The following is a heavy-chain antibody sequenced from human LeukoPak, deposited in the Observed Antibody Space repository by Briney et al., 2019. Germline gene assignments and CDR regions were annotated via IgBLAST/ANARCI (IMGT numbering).Heavy chain of an antibody. CDR3: ARSGSGSSWYYFDY. V-gene: IGHV4-39*07. CDR2: IYYSGST. J-gene: IGHJ4*02. Sequence: PSETLSLTCTVSGGSISSSSYYWGWIRQPPGKGLEWIGSIYYSGSTYYNPSLKSRVTISVDTSKNQFSLKLSSVTAADTAVYYCARSGSGSSWYYFDYWGQGTLVTVSS. CDR1: GGSISSSSYY. D-gene: IGHD1-26*01.